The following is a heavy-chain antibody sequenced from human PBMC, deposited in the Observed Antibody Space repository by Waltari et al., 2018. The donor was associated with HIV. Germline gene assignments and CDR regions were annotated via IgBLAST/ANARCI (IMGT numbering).Heavy chain of an antibody. J-gene: IGHJ4*02. V-gene: IGHV3-30*18. CDR3: AKGGELLWFGELL. Sequence: QVQLVESGGGVVQPGRSLRLSCAASGFTFSSYGMHWVRQAPGKGCGWVAVISNDGSNKYYADSGKGRFTISRDNSKNTLYLQMNSLGAEDTAVYYCAKGGELLWFGELLWGQGTLVTVSS. CDR2: ISNDGSNK. D-gene: IGHD3-10*01. CDR1: GFTFSSYG.